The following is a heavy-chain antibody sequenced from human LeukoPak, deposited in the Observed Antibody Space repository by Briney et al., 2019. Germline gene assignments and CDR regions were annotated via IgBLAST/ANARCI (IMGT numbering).Heavy chain of an antibody. CDR2: ISSSSSTI. Sequence: GGSLRLSCAASGFTFSSYSMNWVRQAPGKGLEWVSYISSSSSTICYADSVKGRFTISRDNAKNSLYLQMNSLRAEDTAVYYCARDGLRFLEGNWFDPWGQGTLVTVSS. D-gene: IGHD3-3*01. CDR3: ARDGLRFLEGNWFDP. J-gene: IGHJ5*02. V-gene: IGHV3-48*01. CDR1: GFTFSSYS.